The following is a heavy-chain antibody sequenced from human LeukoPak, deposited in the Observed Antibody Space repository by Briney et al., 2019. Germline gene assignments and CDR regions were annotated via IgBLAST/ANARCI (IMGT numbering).Heavy chain of an antibody. CDR3: ARSFGEPYFDY. D-gene: IGHD3-10*01. CDR1: GGSISSSSYY. J-gene: IGHJ4*02. CDR2: ISYSGNT. V-gene: IGHV4-31*03. Sequence: SETLSLTCSVSGGSISSSSYYWGWIRQPPGKGLEWIGYISYSGNTYYNPSLKSRLTISVDTSKNQFSLKLSSVTAADTAVYYCARSFGEPYFDYWGQGILVTVSS.